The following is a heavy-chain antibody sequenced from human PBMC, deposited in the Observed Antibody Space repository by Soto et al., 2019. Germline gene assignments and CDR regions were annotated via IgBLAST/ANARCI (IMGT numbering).Heavy chain of an antibody. D-gene: IGHD5-18*01. V-gene: IGHV1-69*13. CDR2: IIPIFGTA. J-gene: IGHJ6*02. CDR3: ARGRKELDTAMVTLSYYGMDV. Sequence: ASVKVSCKASGGTFSSYAISWVRQAPGQGLEWMGGIIPIFGTANYAQKFQGRVTITADESTSTAYMELSSLRSEDTAVYYCARGRKELDTAMVTLSYYGMDVWGQGTTVTVSS. CDR1: GGTFSSYA.